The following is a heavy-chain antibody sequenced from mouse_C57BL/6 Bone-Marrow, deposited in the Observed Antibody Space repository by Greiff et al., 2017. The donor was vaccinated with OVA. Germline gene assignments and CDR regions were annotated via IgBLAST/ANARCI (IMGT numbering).Heavy chain of an antibody. V-gene: IGHV5-12*01. CDR1: GFTFSSYA. J-gene: IGHJ4*01. CDR3: AREICMDY. Sequence: EVNVVESGGGLVKPGGSLKLSCAASGFTFSSYAMYWVRQTPEKRLEWVAYISNGGGSTYYPDTVKGRFTISRDNAKNTLYLQMSRLKSEDTAMYYCAREICMDYWGQGTSVTVSS. CDR2: ISNGGGST.